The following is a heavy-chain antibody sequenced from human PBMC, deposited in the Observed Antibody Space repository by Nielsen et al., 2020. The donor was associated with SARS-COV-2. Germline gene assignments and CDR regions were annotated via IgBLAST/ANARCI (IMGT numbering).Heavy chain of an antibody. J-gene: IGHJ4*02. D-gene: IGHD5-12*01. Sequence: GESLKISCAASGFTFSSYAMSWVRQAPGKGLEWVSAISSSGSTIYYADSVKGRFTISRDNTKMYLQMNSLRVEDTAVYFCARGRGYSYGVYFDYWGQGTRVTVSP. V-gene: IGHV3-23*01. CDR1: GFTFSSYA. CDR2: ISSSGSTI. CDR3: ARGRGYSYGVYFDY.